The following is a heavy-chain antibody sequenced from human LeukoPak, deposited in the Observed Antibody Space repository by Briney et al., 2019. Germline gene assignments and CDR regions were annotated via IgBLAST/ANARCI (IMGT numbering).Heavy chain of an antibody. CDR3: ARLARGGYYEAWFDP. D-gene: IGHD4-17*01. J-gene: IGHJ5*02. CDR1: DGSISSSSYY. V-gene: IGHV4-39*01. CDR2: IYYSGST. Sequence: SETLSLTCTVSDGSISSSSYYWGWIRQPPGKGLEWIGSIYYSGSTYYNPSLKSRVTISVDTSKNQFSLKLSSVTAADTALYYCARLARGGYYEAWFDPWRQGTLVTVSS.